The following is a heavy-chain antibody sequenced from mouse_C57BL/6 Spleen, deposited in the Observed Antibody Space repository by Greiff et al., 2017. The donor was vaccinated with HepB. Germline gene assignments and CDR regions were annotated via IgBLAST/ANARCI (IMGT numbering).Heavy chain of an antibody. CDR3: ARDYYGSSQAWFAY. CDR1: GYSFTGYF. J-gene: IGHJ3*01. Sequence: VQLKESGPELVKPGDSVKISCKASGYSFTGYFMNWVMQSHGKSLEWIGRINPYNGDTFYNQKFKGKATLTVDKSSSTAHMELRSLTSEDSAVYYGARDYYGSSQAWFAYWGQGTLVTVSA. V-gene: IGHV1-20*01. CDR2: INPYNGDT. D-gene: IGHD1-1*01.